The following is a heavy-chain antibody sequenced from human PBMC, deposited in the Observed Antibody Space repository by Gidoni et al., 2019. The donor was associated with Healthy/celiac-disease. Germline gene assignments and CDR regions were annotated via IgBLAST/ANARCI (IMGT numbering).Heavy chain of an antibody. J-gene: IGHJ4*02. Sequence: QVQLVESGGGVVQPGRSLRLSCAASGFTFSSYAMHWVRQAPGKGLEWVAVISYDGSNKYYADSVKGRFTISRDNSKNTLYLQMNSLRAEDTAVYYCAREDILTRFDYWGQGTLVTVSS. CDR1: GFTFSSYA. D-gene: IGHD3-9*01. CDR3: AREDILTRFDY. CDR2: ISYDGSNK. V-gene: IGHV3-30-3*01.